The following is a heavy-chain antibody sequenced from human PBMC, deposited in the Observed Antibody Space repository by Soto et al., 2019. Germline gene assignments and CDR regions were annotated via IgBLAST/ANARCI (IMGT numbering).Heavy chain of an antibody. Sequence: GGSLRLSCAASGLTFGASAMSWVRQAPGKGLEWISSVSGSGGTTYYADSVKGRFTISRDNSKNTLYLHINSLTAGDTAVYYCAKEVLDWYFDIWGRGTLLTVSS. CDR3: AKEVLDWYFDI. CDR1: GLTFGASA. CDR2: VSGSGGTT. J-gene: IGHJ2*01. V-gene: IGHV3-23*01.